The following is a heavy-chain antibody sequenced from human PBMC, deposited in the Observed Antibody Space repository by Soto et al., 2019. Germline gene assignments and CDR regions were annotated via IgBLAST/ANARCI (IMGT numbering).Heavy chain of an antibody. CDR1: GFTFRNYA. CDR3: AKDPNGDYVGAFDI. CDR2: ISGSGGRT. J-gene: IGHJ3*02. V-gene: IGHV3-23*01. D-gene: IGHD4-17*01. Sequence: EVQLLESGGNLIQPGGSLRLSCAASGFTFRNYAMSWVRQAPGAGPEWVSGISGSGGRTYYADSVKGRFTISRDNCNNALFLQMTSLRAEDTALYYCAKDPNGDYVGAFDIWGRGTMVTVSS.